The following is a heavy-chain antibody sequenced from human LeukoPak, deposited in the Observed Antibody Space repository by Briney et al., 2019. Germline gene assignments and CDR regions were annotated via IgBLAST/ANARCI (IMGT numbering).Heavy chain of an antibody. CDR1: GGTFSSYA. Sequence: SVKVSCKASGGTFSSYAISWVRQAPGQGLEWMGRVIPIFGIANYAQKFQGRVTITADKSTSTAYMELSSLRSEDTAVYYCARDLGPYCTNGVRSHRARGSWFDPWGQGTLVTVSS. V-gene: IGHV1-69*04. CDR2: VIPIFGIA. J-gene: IGHJ5*02. D-gene: IGHD2-8*01. CDR3: ARDLGPYCTNGVRSHRARGSWFDP.